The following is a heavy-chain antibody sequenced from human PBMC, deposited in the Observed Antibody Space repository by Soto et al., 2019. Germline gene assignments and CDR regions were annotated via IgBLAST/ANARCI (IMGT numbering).Heavy chain of an antibody. Sequence: EVQLLESGGGLEQPGGSLRLSCAASGFTFSSYGMSWVRQAPGKGLEWVSSISGSGGSTYYADSVKGRFTISRDNSKNTLYLQMSSLRAEDTAVYYCANRNDYGSGSYFPFDHWGQGTLVTVSS. CDR2: ISGSGGST. V-gene: IGHV3-23*01. CDR1: GFTFSSYG. J-gene: IGHJ4*02. CDR3: ANRNDYGSGSYFPFDH. D-gene: IGHD3-10*01.